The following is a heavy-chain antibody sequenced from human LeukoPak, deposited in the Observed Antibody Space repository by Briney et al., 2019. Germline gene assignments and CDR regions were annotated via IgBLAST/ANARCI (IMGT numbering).Heavy chain of an antibody. CDR2: INPNTGGT. J-gene: IGHJ5*02. V-gene: IGHV1-2*02. CDR1: GYTFTAYY. CDR3: ARLGVVLTARWFDP. D-gene: IGHD2-2*01. Sequence: ASVKVSCKASGYTFTAYYIHWVRQAPGQGLEWMGWINPNTGGTNYAQKFQGRVTMTRYTSNSTASMELSRLRSDDTAVYYCARLGVVLTARWFDPWGQGTLVTVSS.